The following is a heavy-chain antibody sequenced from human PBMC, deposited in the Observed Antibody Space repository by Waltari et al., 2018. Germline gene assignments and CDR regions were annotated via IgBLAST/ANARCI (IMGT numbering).Heavy chain of an antibody. CDR2: IYYSGST. Sequence: QLQLQESGPGLVKPSETLSLTCTVSGGSISSSSYYWGWIRQPPGKGLEWIGSIYYSGSTYYNPSIKSRVTISVETSKNQFSLKLSSVTAADTAVYYCARRAPYCGGDCYFDYWGQGTLVTVSS. J-gene: IGHJ4*02. CDR3: ARRAPYCGGDCYFDY. V-gene: IGHV4-39*01. CDR1: GGSISSSSYY. D-gene: IGHD2-21*02.